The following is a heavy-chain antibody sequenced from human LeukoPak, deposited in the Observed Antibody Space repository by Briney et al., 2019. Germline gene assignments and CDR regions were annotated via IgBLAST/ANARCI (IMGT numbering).Heavy chain of an antibody. CDR1: GFTFSSYE. J-gene: IGHJ4*02. CDR2: ISSSGSTI. Sequence: GGSLRLSYAASGFTFSSYEMNWVRQAPGKGLEWVSYISSSGSTIYYADSVKGRFTISRDNAKNSLHLQMNSLRAEDTAVYYCARGGPAAGRFDYWGQGTLVTVSS. D-gene: IGHD6-13*01. CDR3: ARGGPAAGRFDY. V-gene: IGHV3-48*03.